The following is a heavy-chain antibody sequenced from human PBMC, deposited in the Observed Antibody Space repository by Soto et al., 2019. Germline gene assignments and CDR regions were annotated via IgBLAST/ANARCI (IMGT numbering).Heavy chain of an antibody. J-gene: IGHJ4*02. CDR3: ARDPINAYGEDTVDS. CDR2: IIPSYDRT. CDR1: GDAFQSYA. D-gene: IGHD4-17*01. V-gene: IGHV1-69*06. Sequence: QVLLLQSGSEVKKPGSSVKVSCKASGDAFQSYAIHWVRQAPGQGLEYMGRIIPSYDRTKYAQKFQGRPTVTEDMYPKTGHRELSSLRSEDTAVYYWARDPINAYGEDTVDSGGQGT.